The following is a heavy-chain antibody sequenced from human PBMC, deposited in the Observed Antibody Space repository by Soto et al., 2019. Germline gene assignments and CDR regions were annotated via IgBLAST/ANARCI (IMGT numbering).Heavy chain of an antibody. V-gene: IGHV4-39*01. CDR1: GGSISTNSYY. J-gene: IGHJ5*02. Sequence: LSLTCAVSGGSISTNSYYWGWIRQPPGKGLDWIGTIYFTGNTYYTPSLKSRLTMSIDTSKNEFSLRLNSVTAADTAVYYCAGQTFTIAAASYGRSNWFDPWGPGTLVTVS. CDR2: IYFTGNT. CDR3: AGQTFTIAAASYGRSNWFDP. D-gene: IGHD6-25*01.